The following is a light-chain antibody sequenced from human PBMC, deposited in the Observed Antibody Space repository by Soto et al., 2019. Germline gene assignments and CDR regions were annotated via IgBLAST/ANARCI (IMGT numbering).Light chain of an antibody. Sequence: DIQMTQSPSTLSGSVGDRVTITCRASQTISSWLAWYQQKPGKAPKLLIYKASTLKSGVPSRFSGSGSGTTFTLTISSLQSDDFATYYCQQFNSYSPGAFGQGTKVDIK. J-gene: IGKJ1*01. CDR2: KAS. V-gene: IGKV1-5*03. CDR1: QTISSW. CDR3: QQFNSYSPGA.